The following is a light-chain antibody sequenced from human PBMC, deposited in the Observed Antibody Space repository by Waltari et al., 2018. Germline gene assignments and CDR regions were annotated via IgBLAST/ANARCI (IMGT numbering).Light chain of an antibody. Sequence: QTVVTQEPSLTVSPGGTVTLTCASSTGAVTSGYSPNWFQQNPGQAPRALIYNTNNKHSWTPARFSGSLLGGKAALTLSGVQPEDEADYYCLLYYGGAQVFGGGTKLTVL. CDR1: TGAVTSGYS. J-gene: IGLJ3*02. CDR3: LLYYGGAQV. CDR2: NTN. V-gene: IGLV7-43*01.